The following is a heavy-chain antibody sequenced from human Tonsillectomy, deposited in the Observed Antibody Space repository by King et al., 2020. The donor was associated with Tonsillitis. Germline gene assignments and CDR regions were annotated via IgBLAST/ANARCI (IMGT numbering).Heavy chain of an antibody. J-gene: IGHJ1*01. CDR1: GGTFSSFA. Sequence: EQLVQSGAEVKKPGSSVKVSCKASGGTFSSFALSWVRQAPGQGLEWMGGIIPIFGTANYAQKFQGRVTITADESTSIAYMELSSLRSEDTAVYYCARDHQMGQQLVPSLDWGQXTLVTVSS. D-gene: IGHD6-13*01. CDR2: IIPIFGTA. V-gene: IGHV1-69*01. CDR3: ARDHQMGQQLVPSLD.